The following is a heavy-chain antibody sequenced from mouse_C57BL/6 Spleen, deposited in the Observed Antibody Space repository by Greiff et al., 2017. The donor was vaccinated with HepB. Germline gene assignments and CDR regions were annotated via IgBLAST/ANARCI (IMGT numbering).Heavy chain of an antibody. D-gene: IGHD2-4*01. CDR2: IYWDDDK. CDR1: GFSLSTSGMG. Sequence: QVTLKVSGPGILQSSQTLSLTCSFSGFSLSTSGMGVSWIRQPSGKGLEWLAHIYWDDDKRYNPSLKSRLTISKDTSRNQVFLKITSVDTADTATYYCARRGYDYDRNWYFDVWGTGTTVTVSS. CDR3: ARRGYDYDRNWYFDV. J-gene: IGHJ1*03. V-gene: IGHV8-12*01.